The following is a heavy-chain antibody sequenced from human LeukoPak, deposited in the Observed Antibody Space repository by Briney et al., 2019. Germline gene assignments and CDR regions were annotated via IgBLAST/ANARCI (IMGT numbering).Heavy chain of an antibody. D-gene: IGHD1-26*01. J-gene: IGHJ4*02. CDR2: ISGSGGST. Sequence: GGSLRLSCAASGFTVSSNYMSWVRQAPGKGLEWVSAISGSGGSTYYADSVKGRFTISRDNSKNTLYLQMNSLRAEDTAVYYCAKISGSYTSPPYDYWGQGTLVTVSS. V-gene: IGHV3-23*01. CDR1: GFTVSSNY. CDR3: AKISGSYTSPPYDY.